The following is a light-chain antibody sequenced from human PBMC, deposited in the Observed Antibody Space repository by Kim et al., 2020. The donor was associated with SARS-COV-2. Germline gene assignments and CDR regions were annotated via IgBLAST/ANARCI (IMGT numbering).Light chain of an antibody. CDR1: AKKY. J-gene: IGLJ2*01. Sequence: AKKYARWLQQKPGQAPVLVNYKGSERPSGIPERFSGSSSGTTVTLTISGAQGEDEAGYYCYSAADNNVVFGGGTQLTVL. V-gene: IGLV3-27*01. CDR3: YSAADNNVV. CDR2: KGS.